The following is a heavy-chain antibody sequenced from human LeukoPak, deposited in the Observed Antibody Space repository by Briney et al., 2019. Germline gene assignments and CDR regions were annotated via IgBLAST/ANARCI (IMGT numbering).Heavy chain of an antibody. CDR2: ISTTGGTT. J-gene: IGHJ4*02. CDR3: AKGGISLVRGSFDY. CDR1: GLTFSSYG. D-gene: IGHD3-10*01. Sequence: GGTLRLSCAASGLTFSSYGMSWVRQAPGRGLEWVSAISTTGGTTYYADSVRGRFTISRDNAKNTLYPQMNSLRADDTAVYYCAKGGISLVRGSFDYWGQGTLVTVSS. V-gene: IGHV3-23*01.